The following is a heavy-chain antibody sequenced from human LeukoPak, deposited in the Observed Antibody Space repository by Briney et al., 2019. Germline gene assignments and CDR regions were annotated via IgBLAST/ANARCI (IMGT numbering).Heavy chain of an antibody. J-gene: IGHJ4*02. CDR3: ARGNFKVYYYDSSGSYYFDY. V-gene: IGHV4-59*12. CDR1: GGSISSYY. D-gene: IGHD3-22*01. CDR2: IYYSGST. Sequence: PSETLSLTCTVSGGSISSYYWSWIRQPPGKGLEWIGYIYYSGSTNYNPSLKSRVTISVDTSKNQFSLKLSSVTAADTAVYYCARGNFKVYYYDSSGSYYFDYWGQGTLVTVSS.